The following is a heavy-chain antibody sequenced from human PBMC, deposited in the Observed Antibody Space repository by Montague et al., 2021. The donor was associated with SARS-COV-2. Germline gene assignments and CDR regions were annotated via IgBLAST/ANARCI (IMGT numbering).Heavy chain of an antibody. Sequence: SDTLSLTCTVSGDSISSTEHHWARLRQPPWKGLEWIASIFYSGSNYYNPSLKSRVTISVDTSKNLFSLQLNSVTPADTSVYYCARHLRGGNRWNGFEADYWGQGALVSVSS. D-gene: IGHD1-1*01. V-gene: IGHV4-39*01. J-gene: IGHJ4*02. CDR1: GDSISSTEHH. CDR2: IFYSGSN. CDR3: ARHLRGGNRWNGFEADY.